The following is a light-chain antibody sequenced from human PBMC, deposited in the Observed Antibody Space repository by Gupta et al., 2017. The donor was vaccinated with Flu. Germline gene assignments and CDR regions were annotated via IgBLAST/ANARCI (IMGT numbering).Light chain of an antibody. Sequence: SITISCTGTSSDVGSYNLVSWYQQHPGKAPKLMIYEGSKRPSGVSDRFSGSKSGNTASLTISGRQAEDEADYYCCSYAGGSTWVFGGGTKLTVL. CDR3: CSYAGGSTWV. V-gene: IGLV2-23*01. CDR2: EGS. CDR1: SSDVGSYNL. J-gene: IGLJ3*02.